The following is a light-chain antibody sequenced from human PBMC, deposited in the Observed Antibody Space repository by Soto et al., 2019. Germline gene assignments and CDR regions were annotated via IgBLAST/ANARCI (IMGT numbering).Light chain of an antibody. CDR3: KQYGSSYPWE. V-gene: IGKV3-20*01. CDR1: QSVSNNY. Sequence: IGLAQTRSTLDRSRGERATRLCRAIQSVSNNYLAWYQQTPGQAPRLLIYGASNRATGIPYRFSGSGSGEDFTLSRSRLEPEDFAVYYCKQYGSSYPWEFGQGTKVDIK. J-gene: IGKJ1*01. CDR2: GAS.